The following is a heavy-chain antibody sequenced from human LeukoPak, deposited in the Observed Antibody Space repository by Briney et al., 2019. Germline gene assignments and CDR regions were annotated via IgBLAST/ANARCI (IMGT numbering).Heavy chain of an antibody. D-gene: IGHD2-2*01. CDR1: GYSFTSYW. V-gene: IGHV5-51*01. CDR3: ARFQYQRSSCAFDI. Sequence: GESLKISCRGSGYSFTSYWIGWVRQMPGKGLEWMGIIYPGDSDTRYSPSFQGQFTISADKSISTAYLQWSSLKASDTAMYYCARFQYQRSSCAFDIWGQGTMVTVSS. J-gene: IGHJ3*02. CDR2: IYPGDSDT.